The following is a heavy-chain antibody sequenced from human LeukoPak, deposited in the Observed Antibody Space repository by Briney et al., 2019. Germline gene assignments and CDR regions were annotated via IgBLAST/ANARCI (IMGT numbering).Heavy chain of an antibody. V-gene: IGHV3-48*02. J-gene: IGHJ4*02. Sequence: GGSLRLSCTASGFTFSSYSMNWVRQAPGKGLEWVSYISSSSSTIYYADSVKGRFTISRDNAKNSLYLQMSSLRDEDTAVYYCARQKGIAVAGRFDYWGQGTLVTVSS. CDR3: ARQKGIAVAGRFDY. D-gene: IGHD6-19*01. CDR2: ISSSSSTI. CDR1: GFTFSSYS.